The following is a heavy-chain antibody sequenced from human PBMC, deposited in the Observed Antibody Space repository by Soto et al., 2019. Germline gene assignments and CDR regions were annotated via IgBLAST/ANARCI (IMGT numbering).Heavy chain of an antibody. Sequence: PSLTCAVSGGSISSTNWWSWVRQPPGKGLEWIGEIYHSGSTNYKMSLKSRVTISVDKSKNQISLKLSSVTAADTAVYYCARFRSWDRWRAFDIWGQGTMVTVSS. V-gene: IGHV4-4*02. CDR1: GGSISSTNW. CDR2: IYHSGST. J-gene: IGHJ3*02. CDR3: ARFRSWDRWRAFDI. D-gene: IGHD6-13*01.